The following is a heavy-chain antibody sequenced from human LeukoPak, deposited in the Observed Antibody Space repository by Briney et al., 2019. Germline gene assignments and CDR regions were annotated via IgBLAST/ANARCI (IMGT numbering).Heavy chain of an antibody. V-gene: IGHV3-23*01. Sequence: GGSLRLSCAASGFTFSSYAMSWVRQAPGKGLEWVSAISGSGGSTYYADSVKGRFTISRDNSKNTLYLQMNSLRAEDTAVYYCAKETTYFDRLFHPFDYWGQGTLVTVSS. CDR1: GFTFSSYA. CDR3: AKETTYFDRLFHPFDY. J-gene: IGHJ4*02. D-gene: IGHD3-9*01. CDR2: ISGSGGST.